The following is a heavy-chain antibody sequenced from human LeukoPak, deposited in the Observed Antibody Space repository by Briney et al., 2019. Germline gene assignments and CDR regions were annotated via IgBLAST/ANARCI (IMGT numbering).Heavy chain of an antibody. J-gene: IGHJ4*02. CDR2: IWYDGSNK. CDR1: GFTFSTYG. CDR3: ARFAGYSSSWPLDY. D-gene: IGHD6-13*01. V-gene: IGHV3-33*01. Sequence: GGSLRLSCAASGFTFSTYGMHWVRQAPGKGLEWVAVIWYDGSNKYYADSVKGRFTTSRDNSKNTLYLQMNSLRAEDTAVYYCARFAGYSSSWPLDYWGQGTLVTVSS.